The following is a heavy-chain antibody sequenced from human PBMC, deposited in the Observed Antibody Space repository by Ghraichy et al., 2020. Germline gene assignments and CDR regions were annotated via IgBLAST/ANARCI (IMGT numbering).Heavy chain of an antibody. CDR1: GDSVSSNSAA. CDR2: TYYRSKWYN. D-gene: IGHD3-22*01. CDR3: ARDPIYYDSSGYGYDAVDI. V-gene: IGHV6-1*01. J-gene: IGHJ3*02. Sequence: SQTLSLTCTISGDSVSSNSAAWNWIRQSPSRGLEWLGRTYYRSKWYNDYAVSVKSRITINPDTSKNQFSLQLNSVTPEDTAVYYCARDPIYYDSSGYGYDAVDIWVRATIVTVPP.